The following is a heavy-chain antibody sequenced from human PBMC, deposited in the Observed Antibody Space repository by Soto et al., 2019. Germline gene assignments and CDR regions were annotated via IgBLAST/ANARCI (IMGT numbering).Heavy chain of an antibody. CDR1: GGSISSDAYY. V-gene: IGHV4-31*03. J-gene: IGHJ3*02. CDR2: IYYSGNA. Sequence: ASETLSLTCTVSGGSISSDAYYWSWIRQHPGKGLEWIGYIYYSGNAYYDASLKSRVTISVDTSKNQFSLRLTSVTVADTAVYYCARVGISASDAFDIWGQGTMGTVSS. D-gene: IGHD3-3*02. CDR3: ARVGISASDAFDI.